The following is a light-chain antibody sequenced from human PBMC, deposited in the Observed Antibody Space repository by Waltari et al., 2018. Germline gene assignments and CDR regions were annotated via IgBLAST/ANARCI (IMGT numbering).Light chain of an antibody. Sequence: EIVLTQSPATLSLSPGERASLSCRASESVSTSFAWYQQTPGQAPRPRIHTAWMLAPGTPPRFTGSGSGTDFTLTISSLEPEDYAVYYCQQRSNWPPSITFGQGTRLEI. CDR3: QQRSNWPPSIT. V-gene: IGKV3-11*01. CDR1: ESVSTS. J-gene: IGKJ5*01. CDR2: TAW.